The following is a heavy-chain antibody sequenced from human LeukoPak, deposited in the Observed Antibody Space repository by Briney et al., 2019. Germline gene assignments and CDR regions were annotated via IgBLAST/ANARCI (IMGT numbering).Heavy chain of an antibody. CDR1: GFTFSSYA. J-gene: IGHJ4*02. Sequence: GGSLRLSCTASGFTFSSYAMHWVRQAPGKGLQWLALTSDDGSTKYYADSVKGRFTISRDNSQNTLFLQMNSLRAEDTAVYYCARANGYNHWYFDYWGQGTLVTVSS. CDR2: TSDDGSTK. D-gene: IGHD5-24*01. V-gene: IGHV3-30-3*01. CDR3: ARANGYNHWYFDY.